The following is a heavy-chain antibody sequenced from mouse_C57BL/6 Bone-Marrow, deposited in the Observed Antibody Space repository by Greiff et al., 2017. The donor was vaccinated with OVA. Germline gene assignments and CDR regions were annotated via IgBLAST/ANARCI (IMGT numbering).Heavy chain of an antibody. CDR2: ISDGGSYI. CDR3: AIDWRRENFDY. V-gene: IGHV5-4*03. Sequence: EVKVVESGGGLVKPGGSLTLSCAASGFPFSSYAMSWVRQTPEKRLEWVATISDGGSYIYYTDNVKGRFTISRDHAKNNLYLQMSQLKSEDTAMYYCAIDWRRENFDYWGQGTTLTVSS. D-gene: IGHD4-1*01. J-gene: IGHJ2*01. CDR1: GFPFSSYA.